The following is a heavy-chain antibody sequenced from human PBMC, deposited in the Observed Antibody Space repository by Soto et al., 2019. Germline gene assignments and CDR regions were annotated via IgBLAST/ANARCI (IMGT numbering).Heavy chain of an antibody. CDR3: AKLGGGYIFGPYLDY. Sequence: QVQIVQSGAEVKKPGASVKVSCKTSGYTFTLYTIHWVRQAPGQRLEWMGWINTGNGNTKYSQRFQGRVTMSRDTSASTAYMELGSLTSEDKAVYYCAKLGGGYIFGPYLDYWGQGTLVTVSS. J-gene: IGHJ4*02. CDR1: GYTFTLYT. CDR2: INTGNGNT. V-gene: IGHV1-3*04. D-gene: IGHD5-18*01.